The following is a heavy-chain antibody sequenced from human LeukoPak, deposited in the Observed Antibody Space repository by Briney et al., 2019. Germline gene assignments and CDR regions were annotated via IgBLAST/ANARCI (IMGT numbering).Heavy chain of an antibody. CDR2: INHRGST. CDR3: ARDRLRWPKIDY. D-gene: IGHD4-23*01. CDR1: GGSFSGYY. J-gene: IGHJ4*02. Sequence: PSETLSLTCAVYGGSFSGYYWTWIRQPPGKGLEWIGEINHRGSTDYNPSLKSRVTISVDTSKNQFSLKLNSVTAADTAVYYCARDRLRWPKIDYWGQGTLVTVSS. V-gene: IGHV4-34*01.